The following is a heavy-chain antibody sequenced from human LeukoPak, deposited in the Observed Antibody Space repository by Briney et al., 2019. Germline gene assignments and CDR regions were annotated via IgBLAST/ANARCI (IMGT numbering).Heavy chain of an antibody. CDR3: ARGKERRSPYYYYYMDV. CDR1: GGSFSGYY. D-gene: IGHD1-1*01. Sequence: SEALSLTCAVYGGSFSGYYWSWIRQPPGKGLEWIGEINHSGSTNYNPSLKSRVTISVDTSKNQFSLKLSSVTAADTAVYYCARGKERRSPYYYYYMDVWGKGTTVTISS. CDR2: INHSGST. J-gene: IGHJ6*03. V-gene: IGHV4-34*01.